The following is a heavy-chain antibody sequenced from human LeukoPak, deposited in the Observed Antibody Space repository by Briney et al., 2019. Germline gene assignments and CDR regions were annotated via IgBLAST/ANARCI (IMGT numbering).Heavy chain of an antibody. CDR3: AKGISGYAPSSAFDI. CDR2: ISWNSGSI. CDR1: GFTFDDYA. V-gene: IGHV3-9*03. D-gene: IGHD3-10*01. Sequence: GGSLRLSCAASGFTFDDYAMHWVRQAPGKGLEWVSGISWNSGSIGYADSVKGRFTISRDNAKNSLYLQMNSLRAEDMALYYCAKGISGYAPSSAFDIWGQGTMVTVSS. J-gene: IGHJ3*02.